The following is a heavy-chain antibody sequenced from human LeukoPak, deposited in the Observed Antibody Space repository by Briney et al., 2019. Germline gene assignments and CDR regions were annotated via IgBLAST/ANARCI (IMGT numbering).Heavy chain of an antibody. CDR1: GYTFTSYY. CDR2: INPSGGST. CDR3: ARAEEYHDAFDI. V-gene: IGHV1-46*01. D-gene: IGHD2/OR15-2a*01. Sequence: ASVKVSCKASGYTFTSYYMHWVRQAPGQGLEWMGIINPSGGSTSYAQKFQGRVTMTRDTSTSTDYLELSSLRSEDTAVYYCARAEEYHDAFDIWGQGTMVTVSS. J-gene: IGHJ3*02.